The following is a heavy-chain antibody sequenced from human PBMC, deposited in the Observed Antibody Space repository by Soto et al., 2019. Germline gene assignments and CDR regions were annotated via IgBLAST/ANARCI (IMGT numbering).Heavy chain of an antibody. CDR1: GFTFSSYA. V-gene: IGHV3-23*01. CDR3: AKNYDSSGYYYYY. CDR2: ISGSGGST. Sequence: EVQLLESGGGLVQPGGSLRLPCAASGFTFSSYAMSWVRQAPGKGLEWVSAISGSGGSTYYADSVKGRFTISRDNSKNTLYLQMNSLRAEDTAVYYCAKNYDSSGYYYYYWGQGTLVTVSS. D-gene: IGHD3-22*01. J-gene: IGHJ4*02.